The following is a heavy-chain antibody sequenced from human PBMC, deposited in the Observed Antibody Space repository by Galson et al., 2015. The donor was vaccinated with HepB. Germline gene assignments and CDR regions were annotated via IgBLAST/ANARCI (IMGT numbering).Heavy chain of an antibody. CDR3: AKDRSLDFGVVMFYYYGMDV. CDR1: GFTFSSYG. J-gene: IGHJ6*02. Sequence: SLRLSCAASGFTFSSYGMHWVRQAPGKGLEWVAVISYDGSNKYYADSVKGRFTISRDNSKNTLYLQMNSLRAEDTAVYYCAKDRSLDFGVVMFYYYGMDVWGQGTTVTVSS. V-gene: IGHV3-30*18. D-gene: IGHD3-3*01. CDR2: ISYDGSNK.